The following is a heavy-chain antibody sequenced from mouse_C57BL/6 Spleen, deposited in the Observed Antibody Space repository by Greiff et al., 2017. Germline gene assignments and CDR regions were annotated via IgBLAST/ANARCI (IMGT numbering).Heavy chain of an antibody. CDR2: IYPGAGDT. CDR1: GYAFSSSW. CDR3: ARARDYYGSFDY. V-gene: IGHV1-82*01. Sequence: VQLQQSGPELVKPGASVKISCKASGYAFSSSWMNWVKQRPGKGLEWIGRIYPGAGDTNYNGKFKGKATLTADKSSSTAYMQLSSLTSEDSAVYFCARARDYYGSFDYWGQGTTLTVSS. D-gene: IGHD1-1*01. J-gene: IGHJ2*01.